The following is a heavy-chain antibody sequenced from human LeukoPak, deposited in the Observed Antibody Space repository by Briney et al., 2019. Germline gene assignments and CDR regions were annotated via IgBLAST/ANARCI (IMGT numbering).Heavy chain of an antibody. CDR2: IYYSGST. D-gene: IGHD3-22*01. J-gene: IGHJ4*02. CDR1: GGSISSSSYY. V-gene: IGHV4-39*01. Sequence: SETLSLTCTVSGGSISSSSYYWGWIRQPPGKGLEWIGSIYYSGSTYYTPSLKSRVTISVDTSKNQFSLKLSSVTAADTAVYYCARHYYDSSGYYIPPFDYWGQGTLVTVSS. CDR3: ARHYYDSSGYYIPPFDY.